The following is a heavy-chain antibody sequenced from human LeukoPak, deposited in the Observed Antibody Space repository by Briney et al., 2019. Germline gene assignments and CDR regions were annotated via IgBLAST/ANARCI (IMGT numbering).Heavy chain of an antibody. V-gene: IGHV1-69*13. CDR2: IIPIFGTA. Sequence: ASVKVSCKASGGTFSSYAISWVRQASGQWLEWMGGIIPIFGTANYVQKFQGGVTITADESTSTAYMELSSLRSEDTAVYYCARGLELRPDYFDYWGQGTLVTVSS. J-gene: IGHJ4*02. D-gene: IGHD1-7*01. CDR1: GGTFSSYA. CDR3: ARGLELRPDYFDY.